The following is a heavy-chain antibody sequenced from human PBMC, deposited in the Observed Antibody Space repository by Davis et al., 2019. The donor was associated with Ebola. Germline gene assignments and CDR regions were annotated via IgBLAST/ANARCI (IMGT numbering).Heavy chain of an antibody. J-gene: IGHJ3*02. D-gene: IGHD4-23*01. V-gene: IGHV3-74*01. CDR3: ARVTVGAFDI. CDR2: LNSDGSTT. CDR1: GVTFSSYW. Sequence: GESLKISCAASGVTFSSYWMHWVRQAPGKGLVWVSRLNSDGSTTSYADSVKGRFTISRDNAKNTLYLQMNSLRAEDTAVYYCARVTVGAFDIWGQGTMVTVSS.